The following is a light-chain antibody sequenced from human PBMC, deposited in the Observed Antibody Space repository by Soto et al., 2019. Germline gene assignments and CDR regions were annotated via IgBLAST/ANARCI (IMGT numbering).Light chain of an antibody. CDR3: QQYNDFQYS. Sequence: DIQMTQSLSTLSASVGDGVTITCRASQNIGSWLAWYQQKPGEAPKLLSSKATNLQSGVPSRFSGSGSGTDFSLTISSLQPVDSATYFCQQYNDFQYSFGPETNLDI. V-gene: IGKV1-5*03. CDR1: QNIGSW. CDR2: KAT. J-gene: IGKJ2*01.